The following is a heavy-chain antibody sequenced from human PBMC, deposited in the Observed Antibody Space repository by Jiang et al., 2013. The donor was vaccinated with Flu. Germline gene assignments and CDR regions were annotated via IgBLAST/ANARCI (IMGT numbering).Heavy chain of an antibody. V-gene: IGHV1-18*01. CDR2: ISPYNGYT. Sequence: GAEVKKPGASVKVSCKPSGYTFSTHGINWVRQAPGQGLEWMGWISPYNGYTNYAQKLQGRVTMTTDTSTSTAYMELRSLRSDDTAVYYCARVSGGAPVYYFDYWGQGALVTVSS. CDR1: GYTFSTHG. J-gene: IGHJ4*02. D-gene: IGHD2-8*02. CDR3: ARVSGGAPVYYFDY.